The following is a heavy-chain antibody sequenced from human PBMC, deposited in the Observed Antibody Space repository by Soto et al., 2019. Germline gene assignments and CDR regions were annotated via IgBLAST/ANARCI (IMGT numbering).Heavy chain of an antibody. CDR1: GFTINRND. CDR2: MSFDGNHQ. CDR3: ASRITFGGVIVMSDYYGMDV. J-gene: IGHJ6*02. Sequence: GGSLRLSCAASGFTINRNDMYWVRQAPGKGLEWVAVMSFDGNHQHYADKSTSTAYMELSSLRSEDTAVYYCASRITFGGVIVMSDYYGMDVWSQGTTVT. D-gene: IGHD3-16*02. V-gene: IGHV3-30*03.